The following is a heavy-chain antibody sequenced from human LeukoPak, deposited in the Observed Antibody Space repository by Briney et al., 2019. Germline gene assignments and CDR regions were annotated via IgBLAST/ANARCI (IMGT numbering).Heavy chain of an antibody. Sequence: PGGSLRLSCAASGFTFSSYAMSWVRQAPGKGLEWVSALTLSGTNTHYADSVKGRFTISRDASKNTLYLQMNTLRAEDTAVYYCAKDSPLRTSYHGYFDYWGQGTLVTVSS. V-gene: IGHV3-23*01. D-gene: IGHD3-16*01. J-gene: IGHJ4*02. CDR3: AKDSPLRTSYHGYFDY. CDR1: GFTFSSYA. CDR2: LTLSGTNT.